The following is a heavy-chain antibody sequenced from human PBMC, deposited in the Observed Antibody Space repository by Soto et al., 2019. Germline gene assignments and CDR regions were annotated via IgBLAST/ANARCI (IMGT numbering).Heavy chain of an antibody. CDR1: GGTFSTYS. CDR2: SIPIFGTS. CDR3: ARGGQHPKPSYDYGMDV. Sequence: QVQLVQSGAEVKKPGSSVKVSCKASGGTFSTYSISWVRQAPGQGLEWMGGSIPIFGTSNYAQKFQGRVTINADESTSTDYMELSSLRSEDTAVYYCARGGQHPKPSYDYGMDVWGQGTTVTVSS. V-gene: IGHV1-69*01. D-gene: IGHD6-13*01. J-gene: IGHJ6*02.